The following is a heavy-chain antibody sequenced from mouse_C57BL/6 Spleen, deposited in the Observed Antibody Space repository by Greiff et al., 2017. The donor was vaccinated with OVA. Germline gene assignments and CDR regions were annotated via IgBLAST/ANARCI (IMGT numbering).Heavy chain of an antibody. CDR1: GYTFTSYW. D-gene: IGHD1-1*01. J-gene: IGHJ4*01. V-gene: IGHV1-64*01. CDR3: ARVLRYAMDY. CDR2: IHPNSGST. Sequence: QVQLQQPGAELVKPGASVKLSCKASGYTFTSYWMHWVKQRPGQGLEWIGMIHPNSGSTNYNEKFKSKATLTVDKSSSTASMQLSSLTSEDSAVYYCARVLRYAMDYWGQGTSVTVSS.